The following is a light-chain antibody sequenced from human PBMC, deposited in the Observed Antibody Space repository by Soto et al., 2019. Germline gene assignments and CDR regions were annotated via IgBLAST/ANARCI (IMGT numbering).Light chain of an antibody. CDR2: GAS. CDR3: QQYAGSPRT. J-gene: IGKJ1*01. Sequence: EIVMTQSPATLSLYQGERATLSCRASESVSTNLAWYQQKAGQAPRLLIYGASRRATGIPDRFTGSGSGTDFTLTINRVEPEDFAVYFCQQYAGSPRTFGQGTMVDIK. V-gene: IGKV3-20*01. CDR1: ESVSTN.